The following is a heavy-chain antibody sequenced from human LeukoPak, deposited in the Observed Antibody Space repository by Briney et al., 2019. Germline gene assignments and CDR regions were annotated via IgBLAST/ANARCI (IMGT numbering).Heavy chain of an antibody. CDR3: ARGGYYGSGNDFRFDP. V-gene: IGHV4-59*01. CDR2: IHYTGST. Sequence: SETLSLTCTVSGASISSYYWSWIRQSPGKGLECIGYIHYTGSTNDNPSLKSRVTISVETSKNQFSLKLKSVTAADTAVYYCARGGYYGSGNDFRFDPWGQGTLVAVSS. CDR1: GASISSYY. D-gene: IGHD3-10*01. J-gene: IGHJ5*02.